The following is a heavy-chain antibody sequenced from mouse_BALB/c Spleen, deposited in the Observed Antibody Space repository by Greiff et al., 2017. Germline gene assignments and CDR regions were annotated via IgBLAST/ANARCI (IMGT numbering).Heavy chain of an antibody. CDR1: GYTFTSYY. V-gene: IGHV1S81*02. Sequence: QVQLQQSGAELVKPGASVKLSCKASGYTFTSYYMYWVKQRPGQGLEWIGEINPSNGGTNFNEKFKSKATLTVDKSSSTAYMQLSSLTSEDSAVYYCTREVYGNYAWFAYWGQGTLVTVSA. J-gene: IGHJ3*01. CDR3: TREVYGNYAWFAY. D-gene: IGHD2-10*02. CDR2: INPSNGGT.